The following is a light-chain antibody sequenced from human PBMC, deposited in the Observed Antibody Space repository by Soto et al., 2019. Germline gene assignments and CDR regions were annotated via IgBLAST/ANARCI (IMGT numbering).Light chain of an antibody. V-gene: IGLV1-40*01. Sequence: QSVLTQPPSVSGAPGQRVTISCTGSSSNIGAGYDVHWYQQLPGTAPKLLIYGNSNRPSGVPDRFSGSKSGTSASLAITGLLVEDEADYYYQSYDSSLSGLLFGTGTKLTVL. CDR3: QSYDSSLSGLL. CDR1: SSNIGAGYD. CDR2: GNS. J-gene: IGLJ1*01.